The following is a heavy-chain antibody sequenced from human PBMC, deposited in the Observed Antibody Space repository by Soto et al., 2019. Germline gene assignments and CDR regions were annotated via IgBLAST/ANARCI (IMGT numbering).Heavy chain of an antibody. CDR3: ARRIPFGYGMDV. Sequence: EVQLVESGGGLVQPGGSLRLSCAASGLTFSSYAMHWVRQAPGKGLECVSAITSNGGNTDYASSVKGRFTISRDNSKNTLYLQMGSLRAEDMAVYYCARRIPFGYGMDVWGQGTTVTVSS. D-gene: IGHD2-21*01. V-gene: IGHV3-64*01. CDR2: ITSNGGNT. J-gene: IGHJ6*02. CDR1: GLTFSSYA.